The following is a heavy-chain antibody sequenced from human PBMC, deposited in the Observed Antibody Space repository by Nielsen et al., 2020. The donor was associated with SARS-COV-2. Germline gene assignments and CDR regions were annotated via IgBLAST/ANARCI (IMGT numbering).Heavy chain of an antibody. J-gene: IGHJ6*02. V-gene: IGHV3-30*06. CDR1: GFTFSSYG. Sequence: GSLRLSCAASGFTFSSYGMHWVRQAPGKGLKWVAVISYDGTTKHHADSAKGRFAVSRDNSKNTLHLQMDSLRAEDTAIYYCARDHGYCSGGSCYRHYSYGMDVWGQGTPVTVSS. D-gene: IGHD2-15*01. CDR3: ARDHGYCSGGSCYRHYSYGMDV. CDR2: ISYDGTTK.